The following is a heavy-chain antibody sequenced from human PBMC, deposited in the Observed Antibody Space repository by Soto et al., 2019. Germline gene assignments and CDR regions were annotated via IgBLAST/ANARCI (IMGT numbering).Heavy chain of an antibody. CDR1: GGSISSYY. CDR2: IYYSGST. D-gene: IGHD4-17*01. CDR3: ARRYGDCFDF. V-gene: IGHV4-59*08. J-gene: IGHJ4*02. Sequence: SETLSLTCPASGGSISSYYWSWIRQPPGKGLEWIGYIYYSGSTNYNPSLKSRVTISVDTSKNQFSLKLSSVTAADTAVYYCARRYGDCFDFWGQGTLVTVSS.